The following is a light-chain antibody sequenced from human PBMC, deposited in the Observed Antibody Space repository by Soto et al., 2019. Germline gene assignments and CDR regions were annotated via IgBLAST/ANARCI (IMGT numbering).Light chain of an antibody. Sequence: EIMLTQSPCTLSLSPGDRATLSCRASQSVSSTNLAWYQQNPGQAPRLLIYGASSRATVIPDRFSGSGSGTDFTLTISRLEPEDFVVYYCQQYGSSPLLPFGGGTKVEIK. V-gene: IGKV3-20*01. J-gene: IGKJ4*01. CDR2: GAS. CDR1: QSVSSTN. CDR3: QQYGSSPLLP.